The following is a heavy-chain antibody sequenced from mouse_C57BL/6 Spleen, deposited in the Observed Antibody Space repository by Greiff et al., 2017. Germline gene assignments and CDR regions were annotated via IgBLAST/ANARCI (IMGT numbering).Heavy chain of an antibody. Sequence: QVQLQQSGPELVKPGASVKISCKASGYAFSSSWMNWVKQRPGKGLEWIGRIYPGDGDTNYNGKFKGKATLTADKSSSTAYLQLSSLTSEDSAVYCCARYDYGYYFYCWGQGTTLTVSS. CDR2: IYPGDGDT. CDR3: ARYDYGYYFYC. V-gene: IGHV1-82*01. CDR1: GYAFSSSW. D-gene: IGHD1-2*01. J-gene: IGHJ2*01.